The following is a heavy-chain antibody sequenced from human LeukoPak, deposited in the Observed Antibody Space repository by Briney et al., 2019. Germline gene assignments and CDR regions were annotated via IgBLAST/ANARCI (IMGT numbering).Heavy chain of an antibody. Sequence: GGSLRLSCAASGFTFSSYGMSWVRQAPGKGLEWVAFIRNDGSNKYYADSVKGRFTISRDNSKNTLYLQMNSLRAEDTAVYYCAKDYGSFAGTTSIDYWGQGTLVTVSS. D-gene: IGHD1-7*01. J-gene: IGHJ4*02. CDR1: GFTFSSYG. V-gene: IGHV3-30*02. CDR2: IRNDGSNK. CDR3: AKDYGSFAGTTSIDY.